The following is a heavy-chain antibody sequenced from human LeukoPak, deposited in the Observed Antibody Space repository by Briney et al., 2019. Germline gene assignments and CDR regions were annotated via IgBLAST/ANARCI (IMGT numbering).Heavy chain of an antibody. J-gene: IGHJ4*02. Sequence: GGSLRLSCAASGFTPSNFWMHWVRQAPGKGLVWVSRINSDGSTTSYADSVKGRFTISRDNAENTLFLQMNSLRAEDTAVYFCVRGYCSSTSCLSRFADYWGQGTLVTVSS. CDR3: VRGYCSSTSCLSRFADY. D-gene: IGHD2-2*01. V-gene: IGHV3-74*01. CDR2: INSDGSTT. CDR1: GFTPSNFW.